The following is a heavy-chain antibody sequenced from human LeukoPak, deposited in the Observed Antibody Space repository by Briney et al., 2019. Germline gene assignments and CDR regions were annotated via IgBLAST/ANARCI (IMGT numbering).Heavy chain of an antibody. D-gene: IGHD5-18*01. CDR3: GKNRYSYGQDCDY. Sequence: GGSLRLSCAASGFTFSSYAMSWVRQAPGKGLEWVSTISGSGGTINYADSVKGRFTISRDNSKNTLYLQMNSLRAEDTAVYYCGKNRYSYGQDCDYRGQGTLVTVSS. CDR1: GFTFSSYA. J-gene: IGHJ4*02. V-gene: IGHV3-23*01. CDR2: ISGSGGTI.